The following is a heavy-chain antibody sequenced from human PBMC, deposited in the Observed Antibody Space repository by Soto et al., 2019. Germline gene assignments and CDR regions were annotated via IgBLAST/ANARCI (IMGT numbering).Heavy chain of an antibody. CDR1: GGSISSGDYY. Sequence: PSETLSLTCTVSGGSISSGDYYWSWIRQPPGKGLEWIGYIYYSGSTYYNPSLKSRVTISVDTSNNQFSLKVSSVTAADTAVYYCARCVVVAATNWFDPWGQGTLVTVSS. CDR3: ARCVVVAATNWFDP. J-gene: IGHJ5*02. D-gene: IGHD2-15*01. CDR2: IYYSGST. V-gene: IGHV4-30-4*02.